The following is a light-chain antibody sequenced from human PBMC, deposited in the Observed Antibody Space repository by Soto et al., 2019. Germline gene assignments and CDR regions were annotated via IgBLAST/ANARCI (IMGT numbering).Light chain of an antibody. J-gene: IGLJ1*01. CDR2: EVN. Sequence: QSVLTQPASVSGSPGQSVTISCTGASSYVGGNDYVSWYQQHPGKAPKLILYEVNNRPSGVSNHFSGSKSGNTASLIISGLQADDEADYYCSSYSTTSTLVFGSGTKVTV. V-gene: IGLV2-14*01. CDR3: SSYSTTSTLV. CDR1: SSYVGGNDY.